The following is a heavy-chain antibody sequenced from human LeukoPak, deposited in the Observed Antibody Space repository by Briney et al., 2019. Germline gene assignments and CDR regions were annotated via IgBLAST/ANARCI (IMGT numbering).Heavy chain of an antibody. D-gene: IGHD1-26*01. Sequence: GASVKVSCKASGYTFTSYGISWVRQAPGQGLEWMGWISAYNGNTNYAQKFQGRVTMTRDTSISTAYMELSRLRSDDTAVYYCARLTSRRIVGATIGYWGQGTLVTVSS. CDR2: ISAYNGNT. CDR3: ARLTSRRIVGATIGY. V-gene: IGHV1-18*01. CDR1: GYTFTSYG. J-gene: IGHJ4*02.